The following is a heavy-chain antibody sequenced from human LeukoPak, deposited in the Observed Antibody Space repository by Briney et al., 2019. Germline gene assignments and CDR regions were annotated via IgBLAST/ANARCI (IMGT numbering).Heavy chain of an antibody. V-gene: IGHV3-48*01. CDR3: ARERSAAGTPFEDY. D-gene: IGHD6-13*01. J-gene: IGHJ4*02. CDR1: GFTFSSYS. CDR2: ITASGTAM. Sequence: GGSLRLSCAASGFTFSSYSMNWVRQAPGKGLEWVSHITASGTAMFYADSVKGRFTISRDNAKNSLYLQMNSLRAEDTAVYYCARERSAAGTPFEDYWGQGTLVTVSS.